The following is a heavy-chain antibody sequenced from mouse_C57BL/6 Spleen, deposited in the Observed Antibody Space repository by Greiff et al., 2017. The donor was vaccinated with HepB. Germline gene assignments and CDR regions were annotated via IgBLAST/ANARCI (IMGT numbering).Heavy chain of an antibody. CDR3: ARKLPSSWFAY. V-gene: IGHV1-50*01. Sequence: QVQLKQPGAELVKPGASVKLSCKASGYTFTSYWMQWVKQRPGQGLEWIGEIDPSDSYTNYNQKFKGKATLTVDTSSSTAYMQLSSLTSEDSAVYYCARKLPSSWFAYWGQGTLVTVSA. CDR2: IDPSDSYT. J-gene: IGHJ3*01. CDR1: GYTFTSYW.